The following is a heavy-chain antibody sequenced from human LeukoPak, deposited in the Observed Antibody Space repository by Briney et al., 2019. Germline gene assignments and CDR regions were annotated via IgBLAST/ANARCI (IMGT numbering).Heavy chain of an antibody. J-gene: IGHJ4*02. CDR3: ARMKRSSGYLYYFDY. Sequence: SETLSLTCAVSGGSFSGYYWSWIRQPPGKGLEWIGEINHSGSTNYNPSLKSRVTISVDTSKNQFSLKLSSVTAADTAVYYCARMKRSSGYLYYFDYWGQGTLVTVPS. V-gene: IGHV4-34*01. CDR2: INHSGST. CDR1: GGSFSGYY. D-gene: IGHD3-22*01.